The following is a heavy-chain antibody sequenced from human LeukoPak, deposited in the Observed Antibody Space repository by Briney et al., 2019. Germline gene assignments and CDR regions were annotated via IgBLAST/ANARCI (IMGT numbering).Heavy chain of an antibody. CDR2: ISPNSGGT. V-gene: IGHV1-2*02. CDR3: ARSRIAAAGRVFDY. D-gene: IGHD6-13*01. J-gene: IGHJ4*02. Sequence: GASVKVSCKASGYTFTGYYMHWVRQAPGQGLEWMGWISPNSGGTNYAQKFQGRVTMTRDTSISTAYMELSRLRSDDTAVYYCARSRIAAAGRVFDYWGQGTLVTVSS. CDR1: GYTFTGYY.